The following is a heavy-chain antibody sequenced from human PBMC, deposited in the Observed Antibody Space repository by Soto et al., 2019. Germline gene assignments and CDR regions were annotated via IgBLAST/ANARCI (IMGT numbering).Heavy chain of an antibody. D-gene: IGHD6-13*01. CDR3: ARDMGGYSSSWFSVGY. Sequence: KASETLSLTCAVYGGSFSGYYWSWIRQPPGKGLEWIGEINHSGSTNYNPSLKSRVTISVDTSKNQFSLKLSSVTAADTAVYYCARDMGGYSSSWFSVGYWGQGTLVTVSS. CDR1: GGSFSGYY. CDR2: INHSGST. V-gene: IGHV4-34*01. J-gene: IGHJ4*02.